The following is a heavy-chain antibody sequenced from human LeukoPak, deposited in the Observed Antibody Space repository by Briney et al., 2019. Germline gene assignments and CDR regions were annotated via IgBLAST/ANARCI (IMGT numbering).Heavy chain of an antibody. CDR2: IYYSGST. J-gene: IGHJ6*02. Sequence: SETLSLTCTVSGGSISSGGYYWSWIRQHPGKGLEWIGYIYYSGSTYYNPSLKSRVTISVDTSKNQFSLKLSSVTAADTAVYYCARDSLKRVRNGMDVWGQGTTVIVSS. V-gene: IGHV4-31*03. CDR3: ARDSLKRVRNGMDV. D-gene: IGHD1-1*01. CDR1: GGSISSGGYY.